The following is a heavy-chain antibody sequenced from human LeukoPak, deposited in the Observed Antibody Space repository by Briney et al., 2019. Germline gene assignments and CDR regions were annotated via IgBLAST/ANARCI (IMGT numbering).Heavy chain of an antibody. CDR3: ARDSPVPS. V-gene: IGHV3-53*01. CDR1: GFTVSSNY. Sequence: GGSLRLSCAASGFTVSSNYMSWVRQAPGKGLEWVSVIYSGGSTYYADSVKGRFTISRDNAKNSLYLQMNSLRAEDTAVYYCARDSPVPSWGQGTLVTVSS. J-gene: IGHJ4*02. CDR2: IYSGGST.